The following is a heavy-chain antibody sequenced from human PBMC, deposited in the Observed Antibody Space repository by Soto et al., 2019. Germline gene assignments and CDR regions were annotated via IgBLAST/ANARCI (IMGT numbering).Heavy chain of an antibody. Sequence: SCAGSGFPFRSHAVSWVRQAPGKGLEWVSAISGSGGSTYYADSVKGRFTISRDNSKNTLYLQMNSLRAEDTAVYYCAQGRGYSYGQVVTPFDYWGQGTLVTVS. J-gene: IGHJ4*02. V-gene: IGHV3-23*01. D-gene: IGHD5-18*01. CDR1: GFPFRSHA. CDR3: AQGRGYSYGQVVTPFDY. CDR2: ISGSGGST.